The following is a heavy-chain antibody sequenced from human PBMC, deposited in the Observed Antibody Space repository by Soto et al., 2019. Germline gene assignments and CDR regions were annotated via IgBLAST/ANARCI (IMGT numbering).Heavy chain of an antibody. CDR2: IHYSGDT. J-gene: IGHJ4*02. Sequence: QVQLQESGPGLVKPSQTLPLTCTVSGGSISSGDYYWAWIRQHPGKGLEWIGHIHYSGDTYYNLSLKSRLTMSVDTSKNQFSLRLKSVSDADTAVYFCARSPYTTKYFDYWGQGTLVTVSS. D-gene: IGHD2-2*02. CDR3: ARSPYTTKYFDY. V-gene: IGHV4-31*03. CDR1: GGSISSGDYY.